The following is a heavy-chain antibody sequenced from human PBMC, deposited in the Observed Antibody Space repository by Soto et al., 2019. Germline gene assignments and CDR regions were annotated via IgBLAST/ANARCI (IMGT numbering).Heavy chain of an antibody. CDR1: GFSLNTGGEA. J-gene: IGHJ4*02. CDR3: ARIHTDFGTGRVSGAVGYFDY. Sequence: QITLKESGPTLVKPTQTLTLTCSFSGFSLNTGGEAVAWIRQPPGKALEWLALIYWDDDERYPSSLESRLTTTAVASENALVLSMTRIDHAGTATYFGARIHTDFGTGRVSGAVGYFDYWGQGILVTGSS. D-gene: IGHD2-8*02. V-gene: IGHV2-5*02. CDR2: IYWDDDE.